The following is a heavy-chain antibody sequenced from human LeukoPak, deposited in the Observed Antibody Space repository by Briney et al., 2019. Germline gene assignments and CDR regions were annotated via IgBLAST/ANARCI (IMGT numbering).Heavy chain of an antibody. V-gene: IGHV3-11*06. J-gene: IGHJ3*02. CDR2: ISSSSSYT. Sequence: GGSLRLSCAASGFTFSDYYMSWIRQAPGKGLEWVSYISSSSSYTNYADSVKGRFTISRDNSKNTLYLQMNSLRAEDTAVYYCASGYWSGAFDIWGQGTMVTVSS. CDR3: ASGYWSGAFDI. CDR1: GFTFSDYY. D-gene: IGHD2-15*01.